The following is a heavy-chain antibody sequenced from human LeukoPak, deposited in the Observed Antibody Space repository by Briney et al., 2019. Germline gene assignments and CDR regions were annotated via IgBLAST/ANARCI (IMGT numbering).Heavy chain of an antibody. CDR1: GFTFSSYA. CDR2: ISGSGGST. J-gene: IGHJ4*02. CDR3: AKGRITIFGVVSALDY. Sequence: QPGGSLRLSCAASGFTFSSYAMSSVRQAPGKGLEWVSAISGSGGSTYYADSVKGRFTISRDNSKNTLYLQMNSLRAEDTAVYYCAKGRITIFGVVSALDYWGQGTLVTVSS. V-gene: IGHV3-23*01. D-gene: IGHD3-3*01.